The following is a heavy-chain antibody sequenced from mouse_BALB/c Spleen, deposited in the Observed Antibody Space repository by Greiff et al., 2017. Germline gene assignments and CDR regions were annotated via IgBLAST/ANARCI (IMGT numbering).Heavy chain of an antibody. CDR2: ISYSGST. CDR3: ARWNLGGYDGDAMDY. Sequence: EVKLQESGPSLVKPSQTLSLTCSVTGDSITSGYWNWIRKFPGNKLEYMGYISYSGSTYYNPSLKSRISITRDTSKNQYYLQLNSVTTEDTATYYCARWNLGGYDGDAMDYWGQGTSVTVSS. J-gene: IGHJ4*01. CDR1: GDSITSGY. D-gene: IGHD2-2*01. V-gene: IGHV3-8*02.